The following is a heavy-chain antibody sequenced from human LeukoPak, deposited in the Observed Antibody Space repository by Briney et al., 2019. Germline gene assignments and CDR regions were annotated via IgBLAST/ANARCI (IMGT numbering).Heavy chain of an antibody. Sequence: ASVKVSCKASGYTFTSYDISWVRQATGQGLEWMGWMNPNSGNTGYAQKFQGRVTMTRNTSISTAYMELSSLRAEDTAVYYCARVGLGAAAGDFDYWGQGTLVTVSS. CDR1: GYTFTSYD. CDR2: MNPNSGNT. V-gene: IGHV1-8*01. CDR3: ARVGLGAAAGDFDY. J-gene: IGHJ4*02. D-gene: IGHD6-13*01.